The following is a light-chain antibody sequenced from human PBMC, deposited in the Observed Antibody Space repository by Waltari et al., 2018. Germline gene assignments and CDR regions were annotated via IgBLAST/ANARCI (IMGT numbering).Light chain of an antibody. CDR1: QSLLLSDGKTF. CDR2: EIF. Sequence: DVVMTQSPLSLSVTPGQPASMSCKSSQSLLLSDGKTFIYWYLQRPGQSPQLLIYEIFNRFSGVPERFSGSGSGTDFTLNISRVAADDVGTYYCMQTLQPWTIGQGTKVEIK. J-gene: IGKJ1*01. CDR3: MQTLQPWT. V-gene: IGKV2D-29*02.